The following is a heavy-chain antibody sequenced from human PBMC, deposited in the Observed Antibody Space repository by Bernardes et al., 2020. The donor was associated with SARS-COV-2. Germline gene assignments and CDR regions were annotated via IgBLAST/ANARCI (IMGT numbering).Heavy chain of an antibody. CDR2: IDWDDDK. Sequence: SGPTLVKPTQTLTLTCTFSGFSLSTSGLRVSWIRQPPGKALEWLARIDWDDDKFYNTSLKTRLTISKDTSKNQVVLTMTNMDPVDTATYYCALCMGARSGLENWGQGTLVTVSS. CDR1: GFSLSTSGLR. D-gene: IGHD6-19*01. V-gene: IGHV2-70*04. J-gene: IGHJ4*02. CDR3: ALCMGARSGLEN.